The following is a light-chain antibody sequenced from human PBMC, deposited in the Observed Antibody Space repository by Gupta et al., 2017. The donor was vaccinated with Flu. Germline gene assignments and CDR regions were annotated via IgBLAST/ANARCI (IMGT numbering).Light chain of an antibody. CDR1: QTVSSN. CDR2: DVS. J-gene: IGKJ4*01. CDR3: QQYNIWPAT. V-gene: IGKV3-15*01. Sequence: GERATLSCRAGQTVSSNLAWYQQKPGQAPRLLIYDVSTRATGFPARFSGSGSGTEFTLTISSLQSEDFAVYSCQQYNIWPATFGGGTKVEIK.